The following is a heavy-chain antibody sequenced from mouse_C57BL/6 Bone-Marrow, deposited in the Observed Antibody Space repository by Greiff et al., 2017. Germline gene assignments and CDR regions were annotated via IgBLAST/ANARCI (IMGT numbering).Heavy chain of an antibody. D-gene: IGHD3-2*02. CDR1: GFTFSNYW. CDR3: STAQAFAY. J-gene: IGHJ3*01. CDR2: IRLKSDNYAT. Sequence: EVKLMESGGGLVQPGGSMKLSCVASGFTFSNYWMNWVRQSPEKGLEWVAQIRLKSDNYATHYAESVKGRFTISRDDSKSSVYLQMNNLRAEDTGIYYCSTAQAFAYWGQGTLVTVSA. V-gene: IGHV6-3*01.